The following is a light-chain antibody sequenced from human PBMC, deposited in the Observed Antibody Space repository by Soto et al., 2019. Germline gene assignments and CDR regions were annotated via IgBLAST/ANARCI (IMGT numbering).Light chain of an antibody. Sequence: QSVLTQPASVSGSPGQSITISCTGTSSDVGGYNYVSWYQQHPGKAPKLMIYEVSNRPSGVSNRFSGSKSGNTASLTISGLQAEDGADYYCSSYTSSSTSYVFGTGTKSPS. CDR1: SSDVGGYNY. CDR2: EVS. V-gene: IGLV2-14*01. CDR3: SSYTSSSTSYV. J-gene: IGLJ1*01.